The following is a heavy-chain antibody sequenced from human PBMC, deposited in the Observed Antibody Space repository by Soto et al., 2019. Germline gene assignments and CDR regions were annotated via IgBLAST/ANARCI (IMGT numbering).Heavy chain of an antibody. V-gene: IGHV3-23*01. D-gene: IGHD3-3*01. CDR1: GFTFSSYA. CDR3: AKGGTLFGVVIVLWGNLFDP. J-gene: IGHJ5*02. Sequence: EVQLLESVGGLVQPGGSLRLSCAASGFTFSSYAMSWVRQAPGKVLEWVSAISGSGGSTYYADSVKGRFTISRDNSKNTLYLHMHRLRAEDTAVYYYAKGGTLFGVVIVLWGNLFDPWGKGNLVTVS. CDR2: ISGSGGST.